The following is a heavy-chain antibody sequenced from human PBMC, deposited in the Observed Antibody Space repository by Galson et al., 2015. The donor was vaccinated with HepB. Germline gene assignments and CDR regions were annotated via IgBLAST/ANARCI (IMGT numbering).Heavy chain of an antibody. J-gene: IGHJ4*02. CDR3: AKRGGSGSFPYYFDY. D-gene: IGHD3-10*01. Sequence: SLRLSCASSGFTFSSYAMSWVRQAPGKGLEWVSTISISGGNTYYADSVKGRFTISRDNSKNTLYLQMNSLRAEDTAVYYCAKRGGSGSFPYYFDYWGQGTLVTVSS. CDR1: GFTFSSYA. V-gene: IGHV3-23*01. CDR2: ISISGGNT.